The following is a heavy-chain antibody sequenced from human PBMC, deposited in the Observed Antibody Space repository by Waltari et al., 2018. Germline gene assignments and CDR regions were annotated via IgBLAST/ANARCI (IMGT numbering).Heavy chain of an antibody. Sequence: QVQLVQSGSELKKPGASVKVSCQASGYTFTSYALNWVRPAPGQGLEWMGWIIPILGTANYAQKFQGRVTITTDESTSTAYMELSSLRSEDTAVYYCARIPLAAAATGYDYWGQGTLVTVSS. CDR1: GYTFTSYA. V-gene: IGHV1-69*01. CDR2: IIPILGTA. D-gene: IGHD6-13*01. CDR3: ARIPLAAAATGYDY. J-gene: IGHJ4*02.